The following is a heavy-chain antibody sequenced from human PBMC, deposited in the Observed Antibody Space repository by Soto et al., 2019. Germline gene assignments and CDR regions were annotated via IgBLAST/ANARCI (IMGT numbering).Heavy chain of an antibody. CDR1: GYTFTSYA. CDR3: ASDFWSGYFGFFDY. Sequence: SVKVSCKASGYTFTSYAISWVRQAPGQGLEWMGGIIPIFGTANYAQKFQGRVTITADESTSTAYMELSSLRSEDTAVYYCASDFWSGYFGFFDYWGQGTLVTVSS. D-gene: IGHD3-3*01. J-gene: IGHJ4*02. CDR2: IIPIFGTA. V-gene: IGHV1-69*13.